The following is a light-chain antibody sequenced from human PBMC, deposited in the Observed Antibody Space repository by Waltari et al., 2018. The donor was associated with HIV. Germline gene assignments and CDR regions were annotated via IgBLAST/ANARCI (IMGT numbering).Light chain of an antibody. J-gene: IGLJ1*01. CDR1: SSDVGGYNY. CDR2: EVS. CDR3: SSYTSTSTGV. Sequence: QSALTQPVSVSGSPGQSITISCTGTSSDVGGYNYVSWYQQHPGKAPKFMIYEVSNRPSGVSKRFSGSKSGNTASLTISGLQAEDEADYYCSSYTSTSTGVFGTGTKVTVL. V-gene: IGLV2-14*01.